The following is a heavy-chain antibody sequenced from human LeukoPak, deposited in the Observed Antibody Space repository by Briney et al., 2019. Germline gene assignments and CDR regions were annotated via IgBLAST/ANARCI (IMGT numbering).Heavy chain of an antibody. CDR2: IIPIFGTA. CDR1: GGTFSSYA. D-gene: IGHD2-21*02. CDR3: ARDDHCGGDCYYFDY. V-gene: IGHV1-69*05. Sequence: SVKVSCKASGGTFSSYAISWVRQAPGQGLEWMGGIIPIFGTANYAQKFQGRVTITTDESTSTAYMELSSLRSEDTAVYYCARDDHCGGDCYYFDYWGQGTLVTVSS. J-gene: IGHJ4*02.